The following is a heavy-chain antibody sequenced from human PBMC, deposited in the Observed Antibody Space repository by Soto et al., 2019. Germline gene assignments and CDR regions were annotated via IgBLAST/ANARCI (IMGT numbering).Heavy chain of an antibody. Sequence: PSETLSLTCTVSGGSISSYYWSWIRQPPGKGLEWIGYIFYSGSTDYNPSLKSRFTISVDTSKNQFSLKLTSVTAADTAMYYCARDDSERPATYWGQGTLVTVSS. J-gene: IGHJ4*02. CDR3: ARDDSERPATY. CDR1: GGSISSYY. D-gene: IGHD3-10*01. V-gene: IGHV4-59*01. CDR2: IFYSGST.